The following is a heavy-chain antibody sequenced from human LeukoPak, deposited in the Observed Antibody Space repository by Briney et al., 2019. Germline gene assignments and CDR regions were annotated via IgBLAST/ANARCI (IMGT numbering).Heavy chain of an antibody. D-gene: IGHD5-24*01. V-gene: IGHV3-48*01. CDR3: ARDYKYAFDN. Sequence: AGSLRLSCAASGFTFSDYSMNWVRQAPGKGLEWISYIGIDSGNTNYADSVKGRFTISGDKAKNSLDLQMNSLRVEDTAVYYCARDYKYAFDNWGQETLVTVSS. CDR1: GFTFSDYS. CDR2: IGIDSGNT. J-gene: IGHJ4*02.